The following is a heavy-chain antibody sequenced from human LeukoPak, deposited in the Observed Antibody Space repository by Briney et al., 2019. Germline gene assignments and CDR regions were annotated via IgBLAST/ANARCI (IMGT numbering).Heavy chain of an antibody. CDR2: INHSGST. CDR3: RVASLFHALDY. D-gene: IGHD3-10*02. J-gene: IGHJ4*02. Sequence: SETLSLTCAVYGGSFSGYYWSWIRQPPGRGLEWIGEINHSGSTNYNPSLKSRVTISVDTSKNQFSLKLSSVTAADTAVYYCRVASLFHALDYWGQGTLVTVSS. CDR1: GGSFSGYY. V-gene: IGHV4-34*03.